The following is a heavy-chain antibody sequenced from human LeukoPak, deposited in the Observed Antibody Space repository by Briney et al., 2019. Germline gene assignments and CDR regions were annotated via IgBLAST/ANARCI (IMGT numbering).Heavy chain of an antibody. CDR2: IYPGDSDT. Sequence: GESLKISCKGSGYSFSSYWIGWVRQMPGKGLERMGIIYPGDSDTRYSPSFQGQVTISADKSISTDYLQWSSLKASDTAMYYCARHYYASGSYYNDYWGQGTLVTVSS. CDR3: ARHYYASGSYYNDY. J-gene: IGHJ4*02. D-gene: IGHD3-10*01. CDR1: GYSFSSYW. V-gene: IGHV5-51*01.